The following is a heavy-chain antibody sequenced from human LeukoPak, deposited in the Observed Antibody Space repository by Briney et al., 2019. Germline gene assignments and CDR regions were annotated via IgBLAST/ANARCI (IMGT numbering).Heavy chain of an antibody. CDR1: GGSISSSSYY. Sequence: SETLSLTCTVSGGSISSSSYYWGWIRQPPGKGLEWIGRIYYSGSTYYNPSLKSRVSISVDTSKNQFCLKLSSVCAAGTAVYYCARSGYSYGADAFDIWGEGTMVTVSS. CDR3: ARSGYSYGADAFDI. J-gene: IGHJ3*02. D-gene: IGHD5-18*01. V-gene: IGHV4-39*07. CDR2: IYYSGST.